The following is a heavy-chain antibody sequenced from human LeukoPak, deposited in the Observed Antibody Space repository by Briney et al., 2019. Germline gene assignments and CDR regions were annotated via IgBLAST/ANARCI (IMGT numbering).Heavy chain of an antibody. CDR2: IYYSGST. Sequence: SETLSLTCTVSGGSISSYYWSWIRQPPGKGLEWIGYIYYSGSTNYNPSLKSRVTISVDTSKNQFSLKLSSVTAADTAVYHCARDRGHFWSGSFDIWGQGTMVTVSS. CDR1: GGSISSYY. V-gene: IGHV4-59*01. CDR3: ARDRGHFWSGSFDI. J-gene: IGHJ3*02. D-gene: IGHD3-3*02.